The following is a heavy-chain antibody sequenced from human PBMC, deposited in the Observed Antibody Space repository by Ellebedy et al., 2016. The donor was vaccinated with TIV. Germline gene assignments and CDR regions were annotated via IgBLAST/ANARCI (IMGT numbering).Heavy chain of an antibody. CDR3: ARDEGSGSYPGTAFDI. CDR1: GGTFSSYA. D-gene: IGHD1-26*01. J-gene: IGHJ3*02. Sequence: SVKVSCKASGGTFSSYAISWVRQAPGQGFEWMGRIIPILGIANYAQKFQGRVTITADKSTSTAYMELSSLRSEDTAVYYCARDEGSGSYPGTAFDIWGQGTMVTVSS. V-gene: IGHV1-69*04. CDR2: IIPILGIA.